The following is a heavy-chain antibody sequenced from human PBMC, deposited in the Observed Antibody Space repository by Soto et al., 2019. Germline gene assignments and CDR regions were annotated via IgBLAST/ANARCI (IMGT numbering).Heavy chain of an antibody. V-gene: IGHV4-31*03. CDR2: IYYSGST. Sequence: SGTLSLTCTVSGGSISSGGYYWSWIRQHPGKGLEWIGYIYYSGSTYYNPSLKSRVTISVDTSKNQFSLKLSSVTAADTAVYYCARFIVAAGNYYHYYGMDVWGQGTTVTVSS. CDR1: GGSISSGGYY. CDR3: ARFIVAAGNYYHYYGMDV. J-gene: IGHJ6*02. D-gene: IGHD6-13*01.